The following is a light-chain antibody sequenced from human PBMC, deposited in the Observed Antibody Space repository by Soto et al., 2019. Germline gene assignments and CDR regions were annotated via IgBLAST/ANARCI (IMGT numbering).Light chain of an antibody. CDR1: QSVSIN. Sequence: IVLTQSPATLSLSPGERATLSCRASQSVSINLAWYQQKPGQAPRLLIYDASNRPTGIPARFTGSGSGTDFNLTISSLEPEEFAVYYCQQYGSSGTFCQGTKVDIK. J-gene: IGKJ1*01. CDR2: DAS. CDR3: QQYGSSGT. V-gene: IGKV3-11*01.